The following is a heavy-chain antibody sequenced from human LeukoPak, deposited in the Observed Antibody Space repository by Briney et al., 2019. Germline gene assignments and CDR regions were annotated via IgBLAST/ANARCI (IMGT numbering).Heavy chain of an antibody. CDR1: GYSVSSCYY. Sequence: SETLSLTCAVSGYSVSSCYYWGWIRQPPGKGLEWIGSIYHSGSTYYNPSLKSRVTISVDTSKNQFSLKLSSVTAADTAVYYCARSYYDFWSGYQCYFFDYWGQGTLVTVSS. CDR2: IYHSGST. J-gene: IGHJ4*02. D-gene: IGHD3-3*01. V-gene: IGHV4-38-2*01. CDR3: ARSYYDFWSGYQCYFFDY.